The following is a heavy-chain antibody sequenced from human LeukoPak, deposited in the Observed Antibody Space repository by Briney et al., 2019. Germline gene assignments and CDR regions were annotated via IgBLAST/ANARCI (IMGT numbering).Heavy chain of an antibody. CDR3: ARDIIVGATPDY. J-gene: IGHJ4*02. V-gene: IGHV1-18*01. D-gene: IGHD1-26*01. CDR2: NSGYNGNT. CDR1: GYTFSSYA. Sequence: ASVEVSCKASGYTFSSYAISWVRQAPGQGLEWNGWNSGYNGNTNYAQKLQGRVTMTTDTSTSTAYMELRSLRSDDTAVYYRARDIIVGATPDYWGQGTLVTVSS.